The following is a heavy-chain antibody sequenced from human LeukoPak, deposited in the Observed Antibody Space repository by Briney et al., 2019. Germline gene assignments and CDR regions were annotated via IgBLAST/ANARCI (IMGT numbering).Heavy chain of an antibody. V-gene: IGHV4-30-4*07. CDR3: ARAHGGDSSGWYYYYMDV. J-gene: IGHJ6*03. Sequence: PSETLSLTCTVSGGSISSGGYSWSWIRQPPGKGLEWIGYIYYSGSTYYNPSLKSRVTISVDTSKNQFSLKLSSVTAADTAVYYCARAHGGDSSGWYYYYMDVWGKGTTVTVSS. CDR2: IYYSGST. D-gene: IGHD3-22*01. CDR1: GGSISSGGYS.